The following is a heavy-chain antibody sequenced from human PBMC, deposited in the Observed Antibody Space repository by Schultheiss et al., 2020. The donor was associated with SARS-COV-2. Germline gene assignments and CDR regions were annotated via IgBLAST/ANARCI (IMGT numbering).Heavy chain of an antibody. Sequence: SETLSLTCTVSGGSFTTYYWSWIRQPPGKGLEWIGYIYYSGSTYYNPSLKSLVTISVDTSKNQFSLKLSSVTAADTAVYYCARRGLLWWAVAFDYWGQGTLVTVSS. D-gene: IGHD2-21*01. V-gene: IGHV4-59*12. CDR1: GGSFTTYY. CDR2: IYYSGST. J-gene: IGHJ4*02. CDR3: ARRGLLWWAVAFDY.